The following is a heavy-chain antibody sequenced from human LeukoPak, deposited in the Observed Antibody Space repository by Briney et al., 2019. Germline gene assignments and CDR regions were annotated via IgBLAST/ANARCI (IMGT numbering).Heavy chain of an antibody. CDR3: ARGRPLDIVVVVAASSAFDI. Sequence: EASVKVSCKASGGSFTTYGISWVRQAPGQGLEWMGWISAYNGNTNYAQKLQGRVTMTTDTSTSTAYMELRSLRSDDTAVYYCARGRPLDIVVVVAASSAFDIWGQGTMVTVSS. CDR2: ISAYNGNT. D-gene: IGHD2-15*01. V-gene: IGHV1-18*01. CDR1: GGSFTTYG. J-gene: IGHJ3*02.